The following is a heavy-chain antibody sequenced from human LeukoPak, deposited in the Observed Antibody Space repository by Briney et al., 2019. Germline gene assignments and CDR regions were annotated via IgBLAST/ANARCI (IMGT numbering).Heavy chain of an antibody. D-gene: IGHD3-22*01. V-gene: IGHV5-51*01. CDR2: IYPGDSDT. CDR1: GYSFTSYW. Sequence: GESLKISCKGSGYSFTSYWIGWVRQMPGKGLEWMGIIYPGDSDTRYSPSFQGQVTISADKSISTAYLQWSSLKASDTAMYYCARIFMIVVATDLPDAFDIWGQGTMVTVSS. CDR3: ARIFMIVVATDLPDAFDI. J-gene: IGHJ3*02.